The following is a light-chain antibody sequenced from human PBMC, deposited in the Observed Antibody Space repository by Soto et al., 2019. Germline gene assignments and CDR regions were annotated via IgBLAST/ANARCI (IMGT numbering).Light chain of an antibody. CDR2: EVS. CDR1: SSDVGGFYS. CDR3: SSYPSTSTLVV. J-gene: IGLJ2*01. V-gene: IGLV2-14*01. Sequence: QSALTQPASVSGSPGQSITISCTGTSSDVGGFYSVSWYQQHPGKAPKLVISEVSNRPSGISNRFSGSKSGSTASLTISGLQAEDEADYYCSSYPSTSTLVVFGGGTKLTVL.